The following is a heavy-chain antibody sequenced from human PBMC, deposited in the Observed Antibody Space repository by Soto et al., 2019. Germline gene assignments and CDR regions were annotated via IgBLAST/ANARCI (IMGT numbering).Heavy chain of an antibody. D-gene: IGHD3-16*01. Sequence: LRLSCAASGFTFNTYAMSWVRQAPGQGLEWVSAISGSGFSTYYADSVKGRFSISSDSSKNTLFLQMNSLRADDTAVYFCATFTFGRPFDTWGQGTMVT. CDR2: ISGSGFST. V-gene: IGHV3-23*01. J-gene: IGHJ3*02. CDR3: ATFTFGRPFDT. CDR1: GFTFNTYA.